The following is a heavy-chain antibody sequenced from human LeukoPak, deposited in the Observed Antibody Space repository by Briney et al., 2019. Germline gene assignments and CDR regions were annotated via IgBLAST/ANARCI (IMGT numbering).Heavy chain of an antibody. CDR1: GLTFSTCA. V-gene: IGHV3-30*02. J-gene: IGHJ4*02. Sequence: QAGGSLRLSCSASGLTFSTCAMHWVRQAPGRGLERLTLIRPDGGKKFYSDSVKGRFTVSRDNFKNMLYLEMNSLRSEDTAVYYCVKDDPVLHFWGQGTLVSVSS. CDR3: VKDDPVLHF. CDR2: IRPDGGKK.